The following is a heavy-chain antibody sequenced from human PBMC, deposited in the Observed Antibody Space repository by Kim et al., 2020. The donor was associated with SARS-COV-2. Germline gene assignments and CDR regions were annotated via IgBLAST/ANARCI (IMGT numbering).Heavy chain of an antibody. J-gene: IGHJ4*01. V-gene: IGHV3-15*01. CDR3: TTTEYYYDSSGYLY. CDR1: GFTFSNAW. Sequence: GGSLRLSCAASGFTFSNAWMSWVRQAPGKGLEWVGHIKSKTDGGTTDYAAPVKGRFTISRDDSKNTLYLQMNSLKTEDTAVYYCTTTEYYYDSSGYLYWG. D-gene: IGHD3-22*01. CDR2: IKSKTDGGTT.